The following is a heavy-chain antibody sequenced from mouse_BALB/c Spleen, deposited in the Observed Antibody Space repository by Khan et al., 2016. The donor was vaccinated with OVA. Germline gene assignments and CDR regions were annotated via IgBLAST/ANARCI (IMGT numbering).Heavy chain of an antibody. CDR2: ISSVAYST. V-gene: IGHV5-15*02. Sequence: EVELVESGGGLVQPGGSRKLSCAASGFTFIDYGMAWVRQTPGKGPEWIAFISSVAYSTYYADTVTGRFTISRENAKNTLYLEMGSLRSDDTAMYYCARRGFAYWGQGTLVTVSA. CDR1: GFTFIDYG. CDR3: ARRGFAY. J-gene: IGHJ3*01.